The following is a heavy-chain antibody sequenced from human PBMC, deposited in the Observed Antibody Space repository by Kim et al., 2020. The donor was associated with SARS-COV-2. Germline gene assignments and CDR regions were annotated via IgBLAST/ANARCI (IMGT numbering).Heavy chain of an antibody. CDR2: INAGNGNT. J-gene: IGHJ4*02. Sequence: ASVKVSCKASGYIFTSYAMHWVRQAPGQRLEWMGWINAGNGNTKYSQKFQGRVTITRDTSASTAYMELSSLRSEDTAAYYCARGPYYDILTGYYSPTGGGDYWGQETLVTVSS. V-gene: IGHV1-3*01. CDR1: GYIFTSYA. CDR3: ARGPYYDILTGYYSPTGGGDY. D-gene: IGHD3-9*01.